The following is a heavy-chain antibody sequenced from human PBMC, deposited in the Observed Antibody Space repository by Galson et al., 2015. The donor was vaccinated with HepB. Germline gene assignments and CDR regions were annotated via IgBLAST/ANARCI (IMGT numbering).Heavy chain of an antibody. J-gene: IGHJ4*02. CDR3: ARGRPYYDFWSGSPYYFDY. Sequence: SVKVSCKASGYTFTSYGISWVRQAPGQGLEWMGWISVLNGNTKYAQNLQGRVTMTTDTSTSTAYMELKSLRSDDTAVYYCARGRPYYDFWSGSPYYFDYWGQGTLVTVSS. CDR2: ISVLNGNT. CDR1: GYTFTSYG. D-gene: IGHD3-3*01. V-gene: IGHV1-18*01.